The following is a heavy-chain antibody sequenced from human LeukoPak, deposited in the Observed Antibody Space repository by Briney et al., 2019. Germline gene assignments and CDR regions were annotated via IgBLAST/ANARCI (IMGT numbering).Heavy chain of an antibody. CDR3: ARDNANYYGSGSPKGYYYYYYMDV. V-gene: IGHV3-33*01. CDR2: IWYDGSNK. CDR1: GFTFSSYG. J-gene: IGHJ6*03. Sequence: GGSLRLSCAASGFTFSSYGMHWVRQAPGKGLEWVAVIWYDGSNKYYADSVKGRFTISRDNSKNTLYLQMNSLRAEDTAVYYCARDNANYYGSGSPKGYYYYYYMDVWGKGTTVTVSS. D-gene: IGHD3-10*01.